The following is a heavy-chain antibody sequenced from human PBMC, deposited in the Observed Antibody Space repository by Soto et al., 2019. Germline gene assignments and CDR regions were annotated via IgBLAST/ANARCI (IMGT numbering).Heavy chain of an antibody. Sequence: ASVKVSCKASGYTFTSYAMHWVRQAPGQRLEWMGWINAGNGNTKYSQKFQGRVTITRDTSASTAYMELSSLRSEDTAVYYFARGTPVYDFWSGYYFGWFDPWGQGTLVTVSS. CDR3: ARGTPVYDFWSGYYFGWFDP. CDR2: INAGNGNT. D-gene: IGHD3-3*01. J-gene: IGHJ5*02. CDR1: GYTFTSYA. V-gene: IGHV1-3*01.